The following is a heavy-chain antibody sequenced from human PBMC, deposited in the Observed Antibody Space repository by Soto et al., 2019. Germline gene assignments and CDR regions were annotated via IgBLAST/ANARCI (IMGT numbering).Heavy chain of an antibody. Sequence: SVKVSCTASGGTFSSYTIRWVRQAPGQGLEWMGRIIPILGIANYAQKFQGRVTITADKSTSTAYMELSSLRSEDTAVYYCARGPSDYYYYYMDVWGKGTTVTVSS. CDR2: IIPILGIA. CDR3: ARGPSDYYYYYMDV. CDR1: GGTFSSYT. V-gene: IGHV1-69*02. J-gene: IGHJ6*03.